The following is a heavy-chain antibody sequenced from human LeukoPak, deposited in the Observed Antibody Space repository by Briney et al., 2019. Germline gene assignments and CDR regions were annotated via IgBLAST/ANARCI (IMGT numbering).Heavy chain of an antibody. J-gene: IGHJ4*02. CDR1: GYSIRSSFY. CDR3: AGDRDSRYWSYY. D-gene: IGHD6-13*01. Sequence: SETLSLTCTVSGYSIRSSFYWGWIRQPPGKGLEWIGTIYYDGTTKYNPSLKSRVTISLDTSKNQFSLKLSSVTAADTAVYYCAGDRDSRYWSYYWGQGTLLTVSS. CDR2: IYYDGTT. V-gene: IGHV4-38-2*02.